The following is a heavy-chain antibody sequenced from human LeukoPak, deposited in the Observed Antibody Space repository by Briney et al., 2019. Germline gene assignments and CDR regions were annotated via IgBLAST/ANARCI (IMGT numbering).Heavy chain of an antibody. J-gene: IGHJ6*02. CDR2: IYPGDSDT. D-gene: IGHD4-23*01. V-gene: IGHV5-51*01. Sequence: GESLKISCKGSGYSFTSYWIGWVRQMPGKGLEWMGIIYPGDSDTRYSPSFQGQVTISADKSISTAYLQWSSLKASDTAMYYCARRVVTQGCYYYYGTDVWGQGTTVTVSS. CDR3: ARRVVTQGCYYYYGTDV. CDR1: GYSFTSYW.